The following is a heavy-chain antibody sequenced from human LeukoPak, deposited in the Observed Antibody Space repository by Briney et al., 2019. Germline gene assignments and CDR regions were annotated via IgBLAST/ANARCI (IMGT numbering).Heavy chain of an antibody. Sequence: GGSLRLSCAASGFTFDDYAMFWVRQAPGKVLEWVSGISWNSKNIGYAASVKGRFTISRDNAKNSLYLQMNSLRAEDTAFYYCAKGNRDSSGFYYYYGMDVWGQGTTVTVSS. CDR1: GFTFDDYA. CDR3: AKGNRDSSGFYYYYGMDV. J-gene: IGHJ6*02. V-gene: IGHV3-9*01. D-gene: IGHD3-22*01. CDR2: ISWNSKNI.